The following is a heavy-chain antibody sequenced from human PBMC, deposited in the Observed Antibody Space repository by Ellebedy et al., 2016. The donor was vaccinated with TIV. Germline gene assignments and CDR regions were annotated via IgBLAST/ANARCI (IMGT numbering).Heavy chain of an antibody. CDR3: ASRTRGDYPYFDF. Sequence: GGSLRLSCAASGFSVSRQYMSWVRQAPGKGLEWVSLIYSGGTTYYADSVKGRFTISRDNSKNTLYLQMNSLRAEDTALYYCASRTRGDYPYFDFWGQGTLVTVSP. V-gene: IGHV3-53*01. CDR2: IYSGGTT. J-gene: IGHJ4*02. CDR1: GFSVSRQY. D-gene: IGHD4-17*01.